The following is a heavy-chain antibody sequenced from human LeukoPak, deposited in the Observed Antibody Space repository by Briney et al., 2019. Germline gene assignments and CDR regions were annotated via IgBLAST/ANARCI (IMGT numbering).Heavy chain of an antibody. CDR1: GFTFSSHG. J-gene: IGHJ3*02. CDR3: ARDLIFRAQGVYSSGWTEAFDI. CDR2: IGGGGGT. V-gene: IGHV3-23*01. Sequence: GGSPRLSCAASGFTFSSHGMSWIRQAPGKGLEWVSAIGGGGGTYYADSVKGRFTISRDNAKNSLYLQMNSLRAEDTAVYYCARDLIFRAQGVYSSGWTEAFDIWGQGTMVTVSS. D-gene: IGHD6-19*01.